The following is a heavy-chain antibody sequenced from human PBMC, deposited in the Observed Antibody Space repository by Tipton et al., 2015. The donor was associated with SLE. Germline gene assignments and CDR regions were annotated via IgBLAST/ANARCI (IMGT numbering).Heavy chain of an antibody. Sequence: SLRLSCAASGFTFSNYAMTWVRQAPGKGLEWVSNISGNGGSTYYADSVKGRFTISRDNSKNTLYLQMNSLRVEDTAVYYCAKGRRITIFGVVGEAFDLWGQGTVVSVSS. CDR1: GFTFSNYA. CDR3: AKGRRITIFGVVGEAFDL. J-gene: IGHJ3*01. D-gene: IGHD3-3*01. CDR2: ISGNGGST. V-gene: IGHV3-23*01.